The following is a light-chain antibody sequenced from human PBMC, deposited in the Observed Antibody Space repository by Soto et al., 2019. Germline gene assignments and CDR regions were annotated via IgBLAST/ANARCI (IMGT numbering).Light chain of an antibody. Sequence: DIQMTQSPSSLSASKGDRVTITCRASQGIASYLAWYQQKPGQAPKLLIYGASTLQSGFPSRFSGRGSGTDFTLSISSLQPEDVATYYCQKYNTAPLTFGGGTTVEI. CDR3: QKYNTAPLT. J-gene: IGKJ4*01. V-gene: IGKV1-27*01. CDR1: QGIASY. CDR2: GAS.